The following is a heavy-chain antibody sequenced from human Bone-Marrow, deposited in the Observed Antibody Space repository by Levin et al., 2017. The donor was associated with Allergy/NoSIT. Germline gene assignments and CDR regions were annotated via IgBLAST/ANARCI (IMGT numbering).Heavy chain of an antibody. CDR1: GYTFTGYY. J-gene: IGHJ3*02. Sequence: AASVKVSCKASGYTFTGYYMHWVRQAPGQGLEWMGRINPNSGGTNYAQKFQGRVTMTRDTSISTAYMELSRLRSDDTAVYYCARENLPGIAATDAFDIWGQGTMVTVSS. CDR2: INPNSGGT. D-gene: IGHD6-13*01. CDR3: ARENLPGIAATDAFDI. V-gene: IGHV1-2*06.